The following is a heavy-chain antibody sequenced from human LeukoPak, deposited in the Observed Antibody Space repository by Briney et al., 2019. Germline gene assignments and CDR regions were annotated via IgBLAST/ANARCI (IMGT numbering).Heavy chain of an antibody. J-gene: IGHJ4*02. CDR1: GFPFSSHA. D-gene: IGHD4/OR15-4a*01. Sequence: GGSLRLSCEVSGFPFSSHAMSWVRQAPGRGLEWVSGISISGDTTYYADSVQGRFIISRDNSKNAVYLQMDGLRVEDTAVYYCANEEVPNDYWGQGTLVTVSS. CDR2: ISISGDTT. V-gene: IGHV3-23*01. CDR3: ANEEVPNDY.